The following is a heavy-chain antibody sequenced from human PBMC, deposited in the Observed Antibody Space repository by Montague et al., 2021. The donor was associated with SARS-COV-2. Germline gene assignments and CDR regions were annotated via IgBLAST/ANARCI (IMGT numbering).Heavy chain of an antibody. CDR3: ARQEYYYDSSGYWRMDWFDP. D-gene: IGHD3-22*01. CDR1: GGSISSSSYY. CDR2: IYYSGST. V-gene: IGHV4-39*01. J-gene: IGHJ5*02. Sequence: SETLFLTCTVSGGSISSSSYYWGWIRQPPGKGLEWIGSIYYSGSTYYNPSLKSRVTISVDTSKNQFSLKLSSVTAADTAVYYCARQEYYYDSSGYWRMDWFDPWGQGTLVTVSS.